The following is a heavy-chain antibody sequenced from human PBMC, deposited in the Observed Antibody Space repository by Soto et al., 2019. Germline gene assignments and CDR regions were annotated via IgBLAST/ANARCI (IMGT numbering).Heavy chain of an antibody. CDR2: ISYDGSNK. Sequence: GGSLRLSCAASGFTFSSYGMHWVRQAPGKGLERVAVISYDGSNKYYADSVKGRFTISRDNSKNTLYLQMNSLRAEDTAVYYCAKDLGYCSSTSCYRSYYYGMDVWGQGTTVTVSS. D-gene: IGHD2-2*01. CDR1: GFTFSSYG. V-gene: IGHV3-30*18. CDR3: AKDLGYCSSTSCYRSYYYGMDV. J-gene: IGHJ6*02.